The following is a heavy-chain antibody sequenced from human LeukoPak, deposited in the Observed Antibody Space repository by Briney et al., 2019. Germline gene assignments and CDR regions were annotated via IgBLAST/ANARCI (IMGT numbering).Heavy chain of an antibody. J-gene: IGHJ5*02. D-gene: IGHD4-17*01. CDR3: ARRKYGDYGFTWFDP. CDR1: GGSISRSNYY. CDR2: IFYSGNT. Sequence: SETLSLTCTVSGGSISRSNYYWGWIRQPPWKGLEWIGTIFYSGNTYYNPSLKSRVSISIGTSKNQFSLKLSSVTAADTAVYYCARRKYGDYGFTWFDPWGQGTLVTVSS. V-gene: IGHV4-39*01.